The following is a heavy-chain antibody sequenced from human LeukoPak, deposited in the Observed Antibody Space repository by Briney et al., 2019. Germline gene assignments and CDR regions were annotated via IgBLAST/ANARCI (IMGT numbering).Heavy chain of an antibody. Sequence: ASVKVSCKTSGYTFTDYYIHWVRQAPGQGLEWMGWINPNSGETNSAQKFQGRVTMTGDTSMSTAYMELRRVTSDDTAVYYCARDRDYSNTERGFDYWGQGTLVTVSS. CDR3: ARDRDYSNTERGFDY. V-gene: IGHV1-2*02. CDR2: INPNSGET. D-gene: IGHD4-11*01. J-gene: IGHJ4*02. CDR1: GYTFTDYY.